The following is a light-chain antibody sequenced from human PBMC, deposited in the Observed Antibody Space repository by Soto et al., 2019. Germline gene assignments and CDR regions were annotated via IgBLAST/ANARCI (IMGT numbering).Light chain of an antibody. J-gene: IGKJ1*01. CDR3: HQYNNWPSWA. CDR2: RAS. Sequence: EIVMTQSPTTLSVSPGERATLSCRASQSVSSNLAWYKHKRGQAPRLLIYRASTRATGVPARFSGRGSGTEFTLTIGSLQSEDFAVYYCHQYNNWPSWAFGQGTKVEIK. CDR1: QSVSSN. V-gene: IGKV3-15*01.